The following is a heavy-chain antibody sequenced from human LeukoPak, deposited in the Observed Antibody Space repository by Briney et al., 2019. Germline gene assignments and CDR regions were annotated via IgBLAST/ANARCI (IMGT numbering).Heavy chain of an antibody. Sequence: PSETLSLTCKVSGGSLSSSTHYWVWIRQPPGKGLEWIGSIYYSGSTYYNPSLKSRVTISVDTSKNQFSLKLSSVTAADTAVYYCARVVRIRSSSSKRSGCFDYWGQGTLVTVSS. V-gene: IGHV4-39*07. D-gene: IGHD6-13*01. J-gene: IGHJ4*02. CDR2: IYYSGST. CDR1: GGSLSSSTHY. CDR3: ARVVRIRSSSSKRSGCFDY.